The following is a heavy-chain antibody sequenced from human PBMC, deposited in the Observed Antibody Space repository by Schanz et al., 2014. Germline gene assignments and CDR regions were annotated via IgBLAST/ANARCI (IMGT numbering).Heavy chain of an antibody. J-gene: IGHJ4*02. V-gene: IGHV3-23*01. D-gene: IGHD3-10*01. Sequence: EMQLLESGGGLAQPGGSLKLSCAASGLIFSNYVMSWVRQAPGKGLEWVSTIGTSGGTNYAESVKGRFTISRDNSKNTLYLQMNSLRPEDTAVYYCARGGFGEVSYFDYWGQGTLVTVSS. CDR3: ARGGFGEVSYFDY. CDR1: GLIFSNYV. CDR2: IGTSGGT.